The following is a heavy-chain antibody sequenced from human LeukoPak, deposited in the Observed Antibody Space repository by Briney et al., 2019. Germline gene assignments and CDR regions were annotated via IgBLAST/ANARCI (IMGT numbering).Heavy chain of an antibody. J-gene: IGHJ6*02. V-gene: IGHV3-30-3*01. Sequence: GGSLRLSCAASGFTFSSYAMHWVRQAPGKGLEWVAVISYDGSNKYYADSVKGRFTISRDNSKNTLYLQMNSLRAEDTAVYYCARARGSSWSEYYYYGMDVWGQGTRSPSP. D-gene: IGHD6-13*01. CDR1: GFTFSSYA. CDR2: ISYDGSNK. CDR3: ARARGSSWSEYYYYGMDV.